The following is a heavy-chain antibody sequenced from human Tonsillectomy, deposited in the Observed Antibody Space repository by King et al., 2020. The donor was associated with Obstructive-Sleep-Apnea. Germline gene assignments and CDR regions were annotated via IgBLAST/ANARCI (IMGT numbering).Heavy chain of an antibody. V-gene: IGHV3-7*01. CDR2: IKQDGSEK. CDR1: GFTFSSYW. J-gene: IGHJ4*02. Sequence: QLVQSGGGLVQPGGSLRLSCAASGFTFSSYWMSWVRQAPGKGLEWVANIKQDGSEKYYVDSVKGRFTISRDNAKNSLYLQMNSLRAEDTAVYYCARDFEAYYDISSYYFDYWGQGTLVTVSS. D-gene: IGHD3-9*01. CDR3: ARDFEAYYDISSYYFDY.